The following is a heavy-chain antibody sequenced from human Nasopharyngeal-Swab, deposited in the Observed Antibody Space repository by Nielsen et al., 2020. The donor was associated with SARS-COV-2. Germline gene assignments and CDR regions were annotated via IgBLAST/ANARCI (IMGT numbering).Heavy chain of an antibody. J-gene: IGHJ5*02. Sequence: GGSLRLSCKGSGYSFTSYWISWVRQMPGKGLEWMGRIDPSDSYTNYSPSFQGHVTISADKSISTAYLQWSSLKASDTAMYYCARTYCSSTGCYWGWFDPWGQGTLVTVSS. CDR2: IDPSDSYT. V-gene: IGHV5-10-1*01. D-gene: IGHD2-2*01. CDR3: ARTYCSSTGCYWGWFDP. CDR1: GYSFTSYW.